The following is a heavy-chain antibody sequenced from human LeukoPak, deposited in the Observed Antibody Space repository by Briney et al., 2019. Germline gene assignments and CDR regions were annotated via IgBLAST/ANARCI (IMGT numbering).Heavy chain of an antibody. D-gene: IGHD6-19*01. V-gene: IGHV3-30*02. CDR1: GFDFSNNG. CDR3: AKDIAVSDSYFDY. CDR2: IRYDAANQ. J-gene: IGHJ4*02. Sequence: PGGSLRLSCGASGFDFSNNGMHWVRQSPRKGLEWVAFIRYDAANQYDADSVKGRFTISRDNSKNTLYLQMDSLRSEDTAIYHCAKDIAVSDSYFDYWGQGTLVTVSS.